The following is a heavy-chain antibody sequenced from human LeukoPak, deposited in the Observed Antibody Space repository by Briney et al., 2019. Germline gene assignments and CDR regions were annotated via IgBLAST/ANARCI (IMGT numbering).Heavy chain of an antibody. V-gene: IGHV4-59*11. J-gene: IGHJ6*03. D-gene: IGHD6-6*01. Sequence: SETLSLTCTVSGGSISSHYWSWIRQPPGKGLEWIGYIYYSGSTNYNPSLKSRVTISVDTSKNQFSLKLSSVTAADTAVYYCARALIAAREEIYMDVWGKGTTVTVSS. CDR2: IYYSGST. CDR1: GGSISSHY. CDR3: ARALIAAREEIYMDV.